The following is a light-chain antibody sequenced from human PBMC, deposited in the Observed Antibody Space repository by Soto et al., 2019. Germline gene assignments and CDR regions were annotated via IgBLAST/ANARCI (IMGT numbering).Light chain of an antibody. CDR3: QQYGTSPRT. J-gene: IGKJ1*01. CDR1: QSVTRSY. CDR2: GAS. Sequence: EIVLAQSPGTLSLSPGERATLSCRASQSVTRSYLAWYQQKPGQAPRLLIYGASNRATGIPDRFSGSGSGSDFTLTISRLEPEDFAVYYCQQYGTSPRTFGQGTKVDIK. V-gene: IGKV3-20*01.